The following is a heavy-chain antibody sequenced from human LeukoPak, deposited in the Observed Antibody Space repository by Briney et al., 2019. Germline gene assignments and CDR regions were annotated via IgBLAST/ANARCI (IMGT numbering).Heavy chain of an antibody. Sequence: SETLSLTCTVSGYSISSGYYWGWIRQPPGKGLEWIGSIYHSGSTYYNPSLKSRVTISVDTSKNQFSLKLSSVTAADTAVYYCARNPGHCGGDCSPGAFDIWGQGTMVTVSS. J-gene: IGHJ3*02. V-gene: IGHV4-38-2*02. CDR3: ARNPGHCGGDCSPGAFDI. CDR2: IYHSGST. D-gene: IGHD2-21*02. CDR1: GYSISSGYY.